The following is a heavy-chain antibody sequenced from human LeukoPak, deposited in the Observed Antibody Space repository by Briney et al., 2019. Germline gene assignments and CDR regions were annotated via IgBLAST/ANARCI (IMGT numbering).Heavy chain of an antibody. CDR3: ARAASNPYYYIDV. V-gene: IGHV4-59*01. CDR1: GGSISSSY. Sequence: PSETLSLTCTVSGGSISSSYWSWIRQPPGKGLEWIGYIYYSGSTNYNPSLKSRVTISVDTSKNQFSLKLSSVTAADTAVYYCARAASNPYYYIDVWGKGTTVTVSS. CDR2: IYYSGST. D-gene: IGHD4-11*01. J-gene: IGHJ6*03.